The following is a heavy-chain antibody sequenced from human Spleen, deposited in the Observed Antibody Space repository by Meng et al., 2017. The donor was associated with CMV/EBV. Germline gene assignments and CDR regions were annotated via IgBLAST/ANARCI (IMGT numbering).Heavy chain of an antibody. Sequence: GESLKISCTTSGFSVGFSHMNWVRQAPGKGLEWVSAICSGDVTHYAESVKGRFTISRDNSKNTLYLQMSSLRIEDTAVYYCTRFLGGRDYFYFYGKDVWGQGTTVTVSS. D-gene: IGHD2-15*01. V-gene: IGHV3-53*05. CDR3: TRFLGGRDYFYFYGKDV. CDR1: GFSVGFSH. CDR2: ICSGDVT. J-gene: IGHJ6*02.